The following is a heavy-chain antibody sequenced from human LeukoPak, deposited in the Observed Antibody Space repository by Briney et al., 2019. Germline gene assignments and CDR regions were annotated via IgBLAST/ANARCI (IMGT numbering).Heavy chain of an antibody. CDR2: ISSSSSTI. Sequence: GGSLRLSCAASGFTFSSYSMIWVRQAPGKGLEWVSYISSSSSTIYYADSVKGRFTISRDNAKNSLYLQMNSLRDEDTAVYYCARDRPPYYDMLMDGDYGMDVWGQGTTVTVSS. J-gene: IGHJ6*02. CDR3: ARDRPPYYDMLMDGDYGMDV. V-gene: IGHV3-48*02. D-gene: IGHD3-9*01. CDR1: GFTFSSYS.